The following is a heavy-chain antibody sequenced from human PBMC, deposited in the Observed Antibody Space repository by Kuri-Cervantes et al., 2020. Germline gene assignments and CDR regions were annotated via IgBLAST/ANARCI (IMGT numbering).Heavy chain of an antibody. CDR2: IYYSGST. D-gene: IGHD3-10*01. CDR1: GGSVSSGSYY. CDR3: ARVGFGTYGSGSEN. J-gene: IGHJ4*02. Sequence: SETLSLTCTVSGGSVSSGSYYWSWIRQPPGKGLEWIGYIYYSGSTYYNPSLKSRVTISRDTSKNQFSLKLNSVTAADTAVYYCARVGFGTYGSGSENWGQGTLVTVSS. V-gene: IGHV4-61*01.